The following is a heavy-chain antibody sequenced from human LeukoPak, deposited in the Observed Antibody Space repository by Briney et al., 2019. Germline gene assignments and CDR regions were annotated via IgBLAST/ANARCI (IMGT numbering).Heavy chain of an antibody. CDR3: ARHYYGSGSYQNY. J-gene: IGHJ4*02. Sequence: GGSLRLSCAASGFTFSSYSMNWVRQAPGKGLEWVSSISSSSSYIYYADSVKGRFTISRDNAKNSLYLQMNSLRAEDTAVYYCARHYYGSGSYQNYWGQGTLVTVSS. CDR2: ISSSSSYI. D-gene: IGHD3-10*01. CDR1: GFTFSSYS. V-gene: IGHV3-21*01.